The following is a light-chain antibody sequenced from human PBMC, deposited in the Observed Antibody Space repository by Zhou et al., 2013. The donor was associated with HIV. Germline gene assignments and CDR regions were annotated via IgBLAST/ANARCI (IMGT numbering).Light chain of an antibody. CDR3: MQALQTPVT. V-gene: IGKV2-28*01. J-gene: IGKJ5*01. CDR1: QSLLHSNGYKY. CDR2: LGS. Sequence: DIAMTQSPLSLPVTPGEPASISCRSSQSLLHSNGYKYLDWYQQKPGQSPQLLIYLGSNRASGVPDRFSGSGSGTDFTLKISRVEAEDVGVYYCMQALQTPVTFGQGHDW.